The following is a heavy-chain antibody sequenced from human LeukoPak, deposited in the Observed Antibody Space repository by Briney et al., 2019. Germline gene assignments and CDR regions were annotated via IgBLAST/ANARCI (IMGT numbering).Heavy chain of an antibody. CDR3: AREAATEPHYYYYMDV. CDR1: GGSFSNYY. D-gene: IGHD1-14*01. Sequence: PSETLSLTCAVYGGSFSNYYWSWIRQSPGKGLEWIGEINHSGSTYYNPSLKSRVTMSVDTSKNQFSLHLSSVTAADTAVYYCAREAATEPHYYYYMDVWGKGTTVTVSS. J-gene: IGHJ6*03. CDR2: INHSGST. V-gene: IGHV4-34*01.